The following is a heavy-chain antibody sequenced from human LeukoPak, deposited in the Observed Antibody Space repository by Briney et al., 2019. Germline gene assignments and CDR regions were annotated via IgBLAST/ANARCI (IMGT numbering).Heavy chain of an antibody. Sequence: GGSLRLSCAASGFTFSSYAMHWVREAPGKGLEGVAVISYDGSNKYYADSVKGRFTISRDNSKNTLYLQMNSLRAEDTAVYYCARDPSLRGYSGYDFDYWGQGTLVTVSS. J-gene: IGHJ4*02. D-gene: IGHD5-12*01. CDR1: GFTFSSYA. CDR2: ISYDGSNK. V-gene: IGHV3-30-3*01. CDR3: ARDPSLRGYSGYDFDY.